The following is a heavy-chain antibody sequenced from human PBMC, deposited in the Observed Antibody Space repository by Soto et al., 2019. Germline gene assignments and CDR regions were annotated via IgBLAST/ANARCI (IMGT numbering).Heavy chain of an antibody. CDR2: ISAYNGNT. V-gene: IGHV1-18*01. CDR1: GYTFTSYG. CDR3: AREKRGSYHSYYYYYGMDV. Sequence: QVQLVQSGAEVKKPGASVKVSCKASGYTFTSYGISWVRQAPGQGLEWMGWISAYNGNTNYAQKLQGRVTMTTDTATSTADMELRSLRSDDTAVYYCAREKRGSYHSYYYYYGMDVWGQGTTVTVSS. J-gene: IGHJ6*02. D-gene: IGHD1-26*01.